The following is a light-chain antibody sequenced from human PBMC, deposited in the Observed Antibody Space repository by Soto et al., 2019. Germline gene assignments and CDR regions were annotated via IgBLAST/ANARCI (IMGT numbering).Light chain of an antibody. V-gene: IGLV2-11*01. CDR1: SSDVGGYNY. CDR3: CSYAGSYTFAVV. CDR2: DVS. Sequence: QSALTQPRSVSGSPGQSVTISCTGTSSDVGGYNYVSWYQQHPGKAPKLMIYDVSKRPSGVPDRFSGSKSGNTASLTISGLQAEDEADYYCCSYAGSYTFAVVFGGGTRSPS. J-gene: IGLJ2*01.